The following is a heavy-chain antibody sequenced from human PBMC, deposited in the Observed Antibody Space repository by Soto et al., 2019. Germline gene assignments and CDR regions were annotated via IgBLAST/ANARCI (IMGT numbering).Heavy chain of an antibody. D-gene: IGHD1-26*01. V-gene: IGHV3-33*08. CDR3: ARDGVGATTFFGFLDY. Sequence: QVQLVESGGGAVQPGGSLRLSCAASASIFKGHGMHWVRQAPGKGLEWVAIIRYDGSDEHYGDSVEGRFTISRDNSKNMLYLQMNSLRAEDTAVYYCARDGVGATTFFGFLDYWGQGTLVTVSS. J-gene: IGHJ4*02. CDR1: ASIFKGHG. CDR2: IRYDGSDE.